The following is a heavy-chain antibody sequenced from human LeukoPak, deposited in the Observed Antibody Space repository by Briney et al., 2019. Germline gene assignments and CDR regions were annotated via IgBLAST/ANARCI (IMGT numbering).Heavy chain of an antibody. D-gene: IGHD2-2*01. Sequence: KASQTLSLTCTVSGGSISSGGYFWSWIRQPPGKGLEWIGYIYHSGSTYYNPSLKSRVTISVDRSKNQFSLKLSSVTAADTAVYYCARVVVPAVIGLVYYYYMDVWGKGTTVTVSS. CDR1: GGSISSGGYF. CDR2: IYHSGST. V-gene: IGHV4-30-2*01. J-gene: IGHJ6*03. CDR3: ARVVVPAVIGLVYYYYMDV.